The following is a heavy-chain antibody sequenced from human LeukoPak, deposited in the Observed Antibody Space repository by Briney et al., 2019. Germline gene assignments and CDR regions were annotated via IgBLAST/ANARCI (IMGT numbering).Heavy chain of an antibody. J-gene: IGHJ4*02. D-gene: IGHD6-19*01. CDR1: GGSISSSSYY. CDR2: IYYSGST. V-gene: IGHV4-39*07. Sequence: SETLSLTCTVSGGSISSSSYYWGWIRQPPGKGLEWIGSIYYSGSTYYNPSLKSRVTISVDTSKNQFSLKLTSVTAADTAIYYCARDGRAGSLFAYWGQGTLVTVSS. CDR3: ARDGRAGSLFAY.